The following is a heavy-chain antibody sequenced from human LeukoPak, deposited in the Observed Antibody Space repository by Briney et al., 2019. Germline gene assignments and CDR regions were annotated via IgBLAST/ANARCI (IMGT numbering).Heavy chain of an antibody. J-gene: IGHJ5*02. CDR2: IYSGGST. CDR3: AKVRSLWFGEFPTPNWFDP. CDR1: GFTVSSNY. Sequence: PGGSLRLSCAASGFTVSSNYMSWVRQAPGKGLEWVSVIYSGGSTYYADSVKGRFTISRDNSKNTLYLQMNSLRAEDTAVYYCAKVRSLWFGEFPTPNWFDPWGQGTLVTVSS. V-gene: IGHV3-66*01. D-gene: IGHD3-10*01.